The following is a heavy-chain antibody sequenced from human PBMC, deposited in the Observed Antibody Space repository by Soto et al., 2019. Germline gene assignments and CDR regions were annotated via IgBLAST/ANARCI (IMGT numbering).Heavy chain of an antibody. D-gene: IGHD2-2*01. CDR3: ARDPIYMPVGYFDH. V-gene: IGHV3-30*01. CDR1: GFTFSNNA. Sequence: GGSLRLSCVGSGFTFSNNAMHWVRQAPGKGLEWVAVISYDGSSKYYADSVKGRFTISRDNSKNTLYLLQMNSLTTEDTAVYYCARDPIYMPVGYFDHWGQGALVTVSS. CDR2: ISYDGSSK. J-gene: IGHJ4*02.